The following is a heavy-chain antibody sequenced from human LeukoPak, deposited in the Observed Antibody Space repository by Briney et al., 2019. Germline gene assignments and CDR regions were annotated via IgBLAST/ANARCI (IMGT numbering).Heavy chain of an antibody. CDR2: ISYSGDTI. V-gene: IGHV3-11*04. CDR3: ARVESSSWYSLGYFDY. D-gene: IGHD6-13*01. Sequence: GSLRLSCAASEFTFSDYYMSWIRQAPGKGLEWVSYISYSGDTINYADSVKGRFTVSRDNAKNSLYLQMNSLRAEDTAVYYCARVESSSWYSLGYFDYWGQGTLVTVSS. J-gene: IGHJ4*02. CDR1: EFTFSDYY.